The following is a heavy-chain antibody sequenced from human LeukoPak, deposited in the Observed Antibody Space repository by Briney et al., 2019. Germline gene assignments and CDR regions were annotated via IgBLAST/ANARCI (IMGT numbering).Heavy chain of an antibody. D-gene: IGHD2-15*01. CDR3: ARAGVVVVAANRGFDY. J-gene: IGHJ4*02. V-gene: IGHV3-30*02. CDR1: GFTFSSYG. CDR2: IRYDGNNK. Sequence: GGSLRLSCAASGFTFSSYGMHWVRQAPGKGLEWVAFIRYDGNNKYYVDSVKGRFTISRDNSKNTLYLQMNSLRAEDTAVYYCARAGVVVVAANRGFDYWGQGTLVTVSS.